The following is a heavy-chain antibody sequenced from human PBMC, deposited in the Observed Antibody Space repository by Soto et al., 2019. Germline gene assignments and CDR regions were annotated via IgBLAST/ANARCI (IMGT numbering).Heavy chain of an antibody. Sequence: AGGSLRLSCADSGFTLNSFFMHWVRQAPGRGLMRVSRINNDGSSTTYADSVKGRFTISRDNAKNTLYLQMNSLRAEVSAVYFCVRDQDSRGDSVFNHWGQGAQVTVAS. D-gene: IGHD3-22*01. CDR2: INNDGSST. J-gene: IGHJ4*02. CDR1: GFTLNSFF. V-gene: IGHV3-74*01. CDR3: VRDQDSRGDSVFNH.